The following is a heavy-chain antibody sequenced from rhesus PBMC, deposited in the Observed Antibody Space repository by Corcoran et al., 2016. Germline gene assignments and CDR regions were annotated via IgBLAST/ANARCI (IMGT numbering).Heavy chain of an antibody. V-gene: IGHV4S10*01. CDR3: ARETSNWNYLPTGVDY. CDR1: GGSISDSYR. Sequence: QVQLQESGPGVVKPSETLSLTCAVSGGSISDSYRWSWIRKPPGKGLEWIGYNYGSSTSTNYNPSNTRRITNSKETSKNRFTLKLSSVTAADTAVYYWARETSNWNYLPTGVDYWGQGVLVTVSS. J-gene: IGHJ4*01. CDR2: NYGSSTST. D-gene: IGHD1-26*01.